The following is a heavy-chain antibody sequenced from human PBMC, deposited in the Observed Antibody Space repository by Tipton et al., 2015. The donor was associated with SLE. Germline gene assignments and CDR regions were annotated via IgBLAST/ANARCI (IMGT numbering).Heavy chain of an antibody. D-gene: IGHD2-15*01. J-gene: IGHJ4*02. CDR3: ASYSWAGTRFDY. CDR2: IYYSGST. CDR1: GGSISSGGYY. V-gene: IGHV4-61*08. Sequence: TLSLTCNVSGGSISSGGYYWSWIRQPPGKGLEWIGYIYYSGSTNYNPSLKSRVTISVDTSKNQFSLKLSSVTAADTAVYYCASYSWAGTRFDYWGQGTLVTVSS.